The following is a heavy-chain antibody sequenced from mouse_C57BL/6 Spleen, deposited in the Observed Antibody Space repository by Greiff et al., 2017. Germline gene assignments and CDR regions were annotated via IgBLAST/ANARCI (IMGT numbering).Heavy chain of an antibody. J-gene: IGHJ4*01. CDR1: GFTFSSYT. V-gene: IGHV5-9*01. CDR2: ISGGGGNT. CDR3: ARQLGHYAMDY. Sequence: EVMLVESGGGLVKPGGSLKLSCAASGFTFSSYTMSWVRQTPEKRLEWVATISGGGGNTYYPDSVKGRFTISRDNAKNTLYLQMSSLRSEDTALYYCARQLGHYAMDYWGQGTSVTVSS.